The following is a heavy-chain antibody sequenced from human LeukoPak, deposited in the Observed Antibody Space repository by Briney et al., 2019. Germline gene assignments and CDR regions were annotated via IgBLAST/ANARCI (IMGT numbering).Heavy chain of an antibody. J-gene: IGHJ4*02. CDR1: GESFSGYY. V-gene: IGHV4-34*01. D-gene: IGHD3-22*01. CDR2: INQSGDT. Sequence: SETLSLTCGVSGESFSGYYWSWLRQPPGKGLEWIGEINQSGDTNYNPSFETRVTMSVDASKKQFSLKVKSLTAAGGAVYYCARSLSPYYDVSSAYWVWGYWGQGTLVIISS. CDR3: ARSLSPYYDVSSAYWVWGY.